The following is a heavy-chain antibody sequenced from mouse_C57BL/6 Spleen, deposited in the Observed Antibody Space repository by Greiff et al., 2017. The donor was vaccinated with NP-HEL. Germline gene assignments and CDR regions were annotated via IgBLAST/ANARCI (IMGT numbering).Heavy chain of an antibody. CDR1: GYAFSSYW. Sequence: QVQLQQSGAELVKPGASVKISCKASGYAFSSYWMNWVKQRPGKGLEWIGQIYPGDGDTNYNGKFKGKATLTADKSSSTAYMQLSSLTSEDSAVYFCAREGLYGSSYGYWGQGTTLTVSS. J-gene: IGHJ2*01. CDR2: IYPGDGDT. V-gene: IGHV1-80*01. CDR3: AREGLYGSSYGY. D-gene: IGHD1-1*01.